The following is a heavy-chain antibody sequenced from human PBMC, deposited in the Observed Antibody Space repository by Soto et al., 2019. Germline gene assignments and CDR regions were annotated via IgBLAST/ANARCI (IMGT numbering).Heavy chain of an antibody. CDR3: ATYVYYYDSSGYPSGAFDI. D-gene: IGHD3-22*01. J-gene: IGHJ3*02. CDR2: ISSSGSTI. Sequence: GGSLRLSCAASGFTFSDYYMSWIRQAPGKGLEWVSYISSSGSTIYYADSEKGRFTISRDNAKNSLYLQMNSLRAEDTAVYYCATYVYYYDSSGYPSGAFDIWGQGTMVTVSS. V-gene: IGHV3-11*01. CDR1: GFTFSDYY.